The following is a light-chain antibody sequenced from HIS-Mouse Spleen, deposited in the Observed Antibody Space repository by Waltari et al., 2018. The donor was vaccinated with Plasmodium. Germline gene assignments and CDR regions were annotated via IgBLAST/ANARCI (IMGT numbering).Light chain of an antibody. CDR1: THPKKY. Sequence: YVLTQTPSLSVSPGQTATITPAGDTHPKKYAHWDQKKSGQAPVLVLYEDSKRPSGIPERFSGSSSGTMATLTISGAQVEDEADYYCYSTDSSGNHRVFGGGTKLTVL. CDR3: YSTDSSGNHRV. V-gene: IGLV3-10*01. J-gene: IGLJ3*02. CDR2: EDS.